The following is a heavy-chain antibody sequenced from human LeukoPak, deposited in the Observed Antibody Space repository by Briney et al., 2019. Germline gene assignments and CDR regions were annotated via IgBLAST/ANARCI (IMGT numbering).Heavy chain of an antibody. J-gene: IGHJ4*02. V-gene: IGHV3-13*01. CDR3: ARWYCSGGSLGCYFDY. CDR2: IGTAGDT. D-gene: IGHD2-15*01. CDR1: GSTFSSYD. Sequence: PGGSLRLSCAASGSTFSSYDMHWVRQATGKGLEWVSAIGTAGDTYYPGSVKGRFTISRENAKNSLYLQMNSLRAGDTAVYYCARWYCSGGSLGCYFDYWGQGTLVTVSS.